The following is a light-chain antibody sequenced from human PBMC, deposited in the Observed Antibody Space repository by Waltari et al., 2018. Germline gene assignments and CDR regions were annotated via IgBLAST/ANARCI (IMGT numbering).Light chain of an antibody. CDR2: AAS. CDR1: QSISTW. CDR3: QQYNRYPVA. V-gene: IGKV1-5*03. J-gene: IGKJ2*01. Sequence: DIQMTQSPSTLSASVGDRVTITCRASQSISTWVAWYQQKPGKAPKLLFYAASNLESGVPSRFGGSGYGTEFTLTISSLQPDDFAIYYCQQYNRYPVAFGQGTKLDIK.